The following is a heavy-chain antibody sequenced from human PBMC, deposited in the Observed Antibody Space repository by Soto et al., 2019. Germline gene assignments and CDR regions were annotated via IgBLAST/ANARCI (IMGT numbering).Heavy chain of an antibody. Sequence: GVSLRLSCVASGFSFGSYALTWVRQAPGKGLEWVSTISGSDGKTFYADAVKGRFSISRDISQSTLYLQMNSLRADDTAIYYCARWSYLDYWGQGT. CDR2: ISGSDGKT. V-gene: IGHV3-23*01. CDR3: ARWSYLDY. D-gene: IGHD3-3*01. CDR1: GFSFGSYA. J-gene: IGHJ4*02.